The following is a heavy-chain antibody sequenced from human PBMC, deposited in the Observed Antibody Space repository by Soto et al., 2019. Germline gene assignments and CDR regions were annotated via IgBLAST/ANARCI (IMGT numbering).Heavy chain of an antibody. D-gene: IGHD1-20*01. CDR3: AKDAVTYNGKWDWFDS. CDR1: RFTFSDFA. V-gene: IGHV3-23*01. J-gene: IGHJ5*01. Sequence: DVQLLESGGGLVQPGGSLTLSCAASRFTFSDFAMSWVRQAPGKGLEWVSSIGGGGTDTYYADSVKGRFTISRDNSKNTLYLKMDSLRDEDTAVYYCAKDAVTYNGKWDWFDSWGQGTLVSVSS. CDR2: IGGGGTDT.